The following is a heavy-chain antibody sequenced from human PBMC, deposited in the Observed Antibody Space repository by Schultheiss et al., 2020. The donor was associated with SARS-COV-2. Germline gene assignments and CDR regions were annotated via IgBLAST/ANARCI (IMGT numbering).Heavy chain of an antibody. CDR1: GYTFTSYY. V-gene: IGHV1-46*01. CDR2: INPSGGST. CDR3: ARENYYYYMDV. J-gene: IGHJ6*03. Sequence: ASVKVSCKASGYTFTSYYMHWVRQAPGQGLEWMGVINPSGGSTNYAQRFQGRVTMTRDTSTSTVYMELSSLRSEDTAVYYCARENYYYYMDVWGKGTTVTGSS.